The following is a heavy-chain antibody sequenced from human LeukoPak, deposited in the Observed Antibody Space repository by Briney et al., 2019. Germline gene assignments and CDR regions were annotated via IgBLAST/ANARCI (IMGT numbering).Heavy chain of an antibody. CDR3: ATHYYASGNYYNPIFY. CDR2: IRYDESDK. J-gene: IGHJ4*02. V-gene: IGHV3-30*02. CDR1: GFTFSGYG. D-gene: IGHD3-10*01. Sequence: PGGSLRLSCAASGFTFSGYGMHWVRQAPGKGLEWVAFIRYDESDKKYKDSVKGRFTVSKDNSKNTLSLQMHSLRVEDTAVYYCATHYYASGNYYNPIFYWGQGALVTVSS.